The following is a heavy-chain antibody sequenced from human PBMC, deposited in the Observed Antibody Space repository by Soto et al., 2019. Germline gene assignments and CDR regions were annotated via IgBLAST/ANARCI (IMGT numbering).Heavy chain of an antibody. CDR1: GFTFSSYS. V-gene: IGHV3-48*02. D-gene: IGHD3-16*01. CDR2: ISSSSSTI. J-gene: IGHJ6*02. Sequence: GGSLRLSCAASGFTFSSYSMNWVRQAPGKGLEWVSYISSSSSTIYYADSVKGRFTISRDNAKNSLYLQMNSLRDEDTAVYYCASADYGVYYYYGMDVWGQGTTVTVSS. CDR3: ASADYGVYYYYGMDV.